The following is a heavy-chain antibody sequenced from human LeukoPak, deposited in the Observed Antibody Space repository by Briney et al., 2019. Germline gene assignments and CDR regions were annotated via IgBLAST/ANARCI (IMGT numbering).Heavy chain of an antibody. D-gene: IGHD3-10*01. V-gene: IGHV3-30*02. J-gene: IGHJ4*02. CDR3: AKARITMVRGVLALFDY. CDR2: IRYDGSNK. Sequence: GGSLRLSXAASGFTFISYSRNCVRQELAKGLEWVAVIRYDGSNKYNADSVKRLFTISRDYSKNTLYLQMNSLRAEDTAVYYCAKARITMVRGVLALFDYWGQGTLVTVSS. CDR1: GFTFISYS.